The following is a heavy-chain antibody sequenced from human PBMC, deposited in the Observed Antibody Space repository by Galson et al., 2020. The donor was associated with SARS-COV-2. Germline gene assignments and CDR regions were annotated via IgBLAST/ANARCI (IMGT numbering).Heavy chain of an antibody. CDR1: GFTFSSYG. J-gene: IGHJ3*02. V-gene: IGHV3-30*18. CDR3: AKVFLAYYDFWSGYSHDAFDI. D-gene: IGHD3-3*01. CDR2: ISYDGSNK. Sequence: GGSLRLSCAASGFTFSSYGMHWVRQAPDKGLEWVAVISYDGSNKYYADSVKGRFTISRDNSKNTLYLQMNSLRAEDTAVYYCAKVFLAYYDFWSGYSHDAFDIWGQGTMVTVSS.